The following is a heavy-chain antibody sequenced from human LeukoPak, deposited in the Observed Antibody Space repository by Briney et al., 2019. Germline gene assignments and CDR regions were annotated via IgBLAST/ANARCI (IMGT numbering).Heavy chain of an antibody. CDR3: TRDLEY. CDR2: INSDGTR. Sequence: GGSLRLSCAGSGFTFNNSWMHWVRQAPGKGLVWVSRINSDGTRSYADSVKGRFTISRDNAKNTLFLQMNSLRVEDTAVYYCTRDLEYWGQGVLVTVSS. V-gene: IGHV3-74*01. CDR1: GFTFNNSW. J-gene: IGHJ4*02.